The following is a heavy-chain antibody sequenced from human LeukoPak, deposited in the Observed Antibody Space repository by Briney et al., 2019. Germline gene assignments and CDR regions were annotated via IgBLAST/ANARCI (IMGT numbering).Heavy chain of an antibody. V-gene: IGHV3-7*04. CDR3: ARDLSQDFDWLLSGDT. Sequence: GGSLRLSCAGSGFTFNAYWMTWVRQPPGKGLEWVANIKQDGSQKYYVDSVKGRFTISRDNAKNSVYLQMNRLRAEDTAVYYCARDLSQDFDWLLSGDTWGQGTLVTVSS. D-gene: IGHD3-9*01. CDR2: IKQDGSQK. J-gene: IGHJ5*02. CDR1: GFTFNAYW.